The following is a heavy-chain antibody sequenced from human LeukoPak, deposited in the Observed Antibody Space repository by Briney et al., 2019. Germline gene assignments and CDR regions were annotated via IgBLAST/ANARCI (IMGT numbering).Heavy chain of an antibody. CDR1: GGSISSSNW. CDR3: ARYSQVTTASFDY. V-gene: IGHV4-4*02. D-gene: IGHD4-17*01. Sequence: SETLSLTCAVSGGSISSSNWWSWVRQPPGKGLEWLGEIYHSGSTNYNPSLKSRVTISVDKSKNQFSLKLSSVTAADTAVYYCARYSQVTTASFDYWGQGTLVTVSS. J-gene: IGHJ4*02. CDR2: IYHSGST.